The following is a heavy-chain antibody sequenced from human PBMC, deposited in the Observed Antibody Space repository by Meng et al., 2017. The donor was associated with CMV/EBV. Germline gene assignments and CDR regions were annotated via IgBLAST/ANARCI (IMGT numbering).Heavy chain of an antibody. Sequence: QLLLQRSGPELVQPTQTLSLPCTVSGGSISSGDYYWGWIRQPPGKGLEWIGYIYYSGSTYYNPSLKSRVTISVDTSKNQFSLKLSSVTAADTAVYYCARAAPDYYDSSGPPDYWGQGTLVTVSS. J-gene: IGHJ4*02. CDR1: GGSISSGDYY. D-gene: IGHD3-22*01. CDR2: IYYSGST. V-gene: IGHV4-30-4*08. CDR3: ARAAPDYYDSSGPPDY.